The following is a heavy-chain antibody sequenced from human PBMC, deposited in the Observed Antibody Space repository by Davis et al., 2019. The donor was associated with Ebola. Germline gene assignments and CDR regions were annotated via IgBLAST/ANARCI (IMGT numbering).Heavy chain of an antibody. CDR1: GFTFSDYA. CDR3: AKARCGGDCRCFDN. D-gene: IGHD2-21*01. Sequence: GESLKISCAASGFTFSDYAMNWVRQAPGRGLEWVSSISSSGDSTYHADSVKGRFTISRDNSKNTVYLQMNSLRAEDTAVYFCAKARCGGDCRCFDNWGQGTRVTVSS. J-gene: IGHJ4*02. CDR2: ISSSGDST. V-gene: IGHV3-23*01.